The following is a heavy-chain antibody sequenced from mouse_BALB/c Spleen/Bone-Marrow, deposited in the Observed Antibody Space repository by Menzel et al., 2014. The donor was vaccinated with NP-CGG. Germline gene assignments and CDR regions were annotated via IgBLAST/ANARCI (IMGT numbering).Heavy chain of an antibody. CDR1: GYSFTGYY. Sequence: LVKTGASVKISCKASGYSFTGYYMHWVKQSHGKSLEWIGYISCYNGATSYNQNFKGKATFTADTSSSTAYKRFDSLTSKDSAVYYCERRGNPIFYCAMDYWGQGTSVTVSS. V-gene: IGHV1S34*01. CDR2: ISCYNGAT. J-gene: IGHJ4*01. CDR3: ERRGNPIFYCAMDY.